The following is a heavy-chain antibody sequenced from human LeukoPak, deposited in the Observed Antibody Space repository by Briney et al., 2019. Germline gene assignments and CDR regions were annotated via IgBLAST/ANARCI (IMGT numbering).Heavy chain of an antibody. V-gene: IGHV3-33*06. CDR3: AKGSWLSFKGNFDY. Sequence: PGRSLRLSCAASGFSFSSYGMHWVRQAPGRGREWVAVIWNDGSNKYYADSVKGRFTISRDNSKNTLYLQMNSLRAEDTAVYYCAKGSWLSFKGNFDYWGQGTLVTVSS. J-gene: IGHJ4*02. CDR1: GFSFSSYG. CDR2: IWNDGSNK. D-gene: IGHD3-22*01.